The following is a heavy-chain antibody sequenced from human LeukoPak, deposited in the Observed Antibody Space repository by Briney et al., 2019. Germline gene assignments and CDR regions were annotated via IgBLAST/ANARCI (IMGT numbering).Heavy chain of an antibody. J-gene: IGHJ4*02. Sequence: GESLKISRKGSGYSLTSYWIGWVRQMPGKGPELMGIIYPCDSDTIYSPSFQGQVTISADKSISTAYLQWSSLKASDTAVYYCARGIAVAGTGYYFDYWGQGTLVTVSS. CDR1: GYSLTSYW. CDR2: IYPCDSDT. CDR3: ARGIAVAGTGYYFDY. V-gene: IGHV5-51*01. D-gene: IGHD6-19*01.